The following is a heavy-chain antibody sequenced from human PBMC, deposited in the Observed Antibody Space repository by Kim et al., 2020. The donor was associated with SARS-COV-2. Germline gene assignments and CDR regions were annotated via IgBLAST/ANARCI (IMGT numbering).Heavy chain of an antibody. J-gene: IGHJ6*02. CDR2: INHSGST. CDR1: GGSFSGYY. V-gene: IGHV4-34*01. Sequence: SETLSLTCAVYGGSFSGYYWSWIRQPPGKGLEWIGEINHSGSTNYNPSLKSRVTISVDTSKNQFSLKLSSVTAADTAVYYCARQGIAAYYYYYGMDVWGQGTTVTVSS. D-gene: IGHD6-13*01. CDR3: ARQGIAAYYYYYGMDV.